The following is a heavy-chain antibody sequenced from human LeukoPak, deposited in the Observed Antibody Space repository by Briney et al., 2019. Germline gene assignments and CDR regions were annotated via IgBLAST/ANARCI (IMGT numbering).Heavy chain of an antibody. CDR1: RGTFSSYA. D-gene: IGHD1-7*01. CDR3: ARLETGTTSDDAFDI. Sequence: GSSVKVSCKASRGTFSSYAISWVRQAPGHGLECMGGIIPIFGTANYAQKFQGRVTITTDESTSTAYMELSSLRSEDTAVYYCARLETGTTSDDAFDIWGQGTMVTVSS. V-gene: IGHV1-69*05. J-gene: IGHJ3*02. CDR2: IIPIFGTA.